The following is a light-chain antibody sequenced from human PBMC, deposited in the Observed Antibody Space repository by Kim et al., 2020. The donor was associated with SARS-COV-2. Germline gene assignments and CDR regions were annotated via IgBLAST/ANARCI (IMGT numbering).Light chain of an antibody. J-gene: IGLJ1*01. CDR3: SSYTSSNTPYV. CDR1: SSDIGAYNF. CDR2: DVR. Sequence: QSALTQPRSVSGSPGQSVTISCTGTSSDIGAYNFVSWYQQHPDNAPKLIIYDVRKRPSGVPDRFSGSKSGNTASLTISGLQTDDEANYFCSSYTSSNTPYVFGTGTKVTVL. V-gene: IGLV2-11*01.